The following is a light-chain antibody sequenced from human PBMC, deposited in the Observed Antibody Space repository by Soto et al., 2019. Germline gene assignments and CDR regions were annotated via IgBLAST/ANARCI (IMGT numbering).Light chain of an antibody. CDR1: QSISSW. Sequence: DIQMTQSPSTLSASVGDRVTITCRASQSISSWLAWYQQKPGKAPKLLLYKASSLESWVPSRFSGNGSGTEFTLTISSVQQDDLATYYCQQYNSLHTFGQGTKLEIK. J-gene: IGKJ2*01. CDR3: QQYNSLHT. CDR2: KAS. V-gene: IGKV1-5*03.